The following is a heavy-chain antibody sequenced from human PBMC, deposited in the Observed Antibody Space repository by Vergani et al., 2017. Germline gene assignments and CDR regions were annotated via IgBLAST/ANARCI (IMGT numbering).Heavy chain of an antibody. D-gene: IGHD2-2*01. Sequence: QVQLVESGGGLVKPGGSLRLSCAASGCTFSDYYMSWIRQPPGKGLEWVSYISSSGSTIYYADSVKGRFTISRDNAKNSLYLQMNSLRAEDTAIYYCARAFGKYCSSISCYLGDSGPWGQGTLVTVSS. V-gene: IGHV3-11*01. CDR3: ARAFGKYCSSISCYLGDSGP. J-gene: IGHJ5*02. CDR2: ISSSGSTI. CDR1: GCTFSDYY.